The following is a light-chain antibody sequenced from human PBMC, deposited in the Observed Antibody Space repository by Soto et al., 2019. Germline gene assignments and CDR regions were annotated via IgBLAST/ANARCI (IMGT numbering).Light chain of an antibody. Sequence: DVQMTQSPSTLSASVGDRVTITCRASQSINKWLAWDQQKPGRAPKLLISDATSLEGGVPSRFRGSGSGTEFTLSLSGLQPDDFSTYYCHQYDSYSPPWTFGQGPKVEIK. J-gene: IGKJ1*01. V-gene: IGKV1-5*01. CDR1: QSINKW. CDR3: HQYDSYSPPWT. CDR2: DAT.